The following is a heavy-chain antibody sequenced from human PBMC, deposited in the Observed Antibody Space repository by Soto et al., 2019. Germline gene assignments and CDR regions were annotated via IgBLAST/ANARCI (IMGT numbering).Heavy chain of an antibody. Sequence: PSETLSLTCTVSGGSISSNSYYWGWIRQPPGKGLEWIGSLYYSGTTYNNPSLKSRVTISVATSKNQFSLKLTSVTAADTAVYYCARQYSGGRGGWFDPWGQGTLVTVSS. CDR3: ARQYSGGRGGWFDP. J-gene: IGHJ5*02. CDR2: LYYSGTT. V-gene: IGHV4-39*01. D-gene: IGHD6-19*01. CDR1: GGSISSNSYY.